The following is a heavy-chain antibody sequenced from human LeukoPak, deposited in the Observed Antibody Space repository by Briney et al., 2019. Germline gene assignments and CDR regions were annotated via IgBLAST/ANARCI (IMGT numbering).Heavy chain of an antibody. D-gene: IGHD3-10*01. J-gene: IGHJ5*02. CDR2: INPNSGGT. V-gene: IGHV1-2*02. Sequence: GASVKVSCKASGYTFTGYYMHWVRQAPGQGLEWMGWINPNSGGTNYAQKFQGKVTMTRDTSNSTAYMELSRLRSDDTAVYYCARAGPHLNWFDPWGQGTLVTVSS. CDR3: ARAGPHLNWFDP. CDR1: GYTFTGYY.